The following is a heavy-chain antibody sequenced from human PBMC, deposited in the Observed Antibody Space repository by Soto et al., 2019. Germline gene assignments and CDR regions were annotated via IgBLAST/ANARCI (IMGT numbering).Heavy chain of an antibody. V-gene: IGHV4-31*03. CDR2: IHYSGAT. CDR1: GGSMSSDGYY. CDR3: ARESYSFGRAFDI. D-gene: IGHD5-12*01. Sequence: SETLSLTCTVSGGSMSSDGYYWSWIRQHPGKGLEWIGYIHYSGATYYNPSLKTRLTISVDTSKNQFSLQLSSVIAADTALYYCARESYSFGRAFDIWGQGILVTVSS. J-gene: IGHJ4*02.